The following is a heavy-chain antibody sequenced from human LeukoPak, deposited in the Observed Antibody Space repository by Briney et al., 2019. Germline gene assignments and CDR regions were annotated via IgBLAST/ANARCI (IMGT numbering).Heavy chain of an antibody. CDR1: GYTFTGYY. D-gene: IGHD3-10*01. CDR2: INPNSGGT. V-gene: IGHV1-2*02. CDR3: AEGAVLLWFGELTPPWGLDAFDI. Sequence: ASVKVSCKASGYTFTGYYMHWVRQAPGQGLEWMGWINPNSGGTNYAQKFQGRVTMSVDTSKNQFYLKLSSVTAADTAVYYCAEGAVLLWFGELTPPWGLDAFDIWGQGTMVTVSS. J-gene: IGHJ3*02.